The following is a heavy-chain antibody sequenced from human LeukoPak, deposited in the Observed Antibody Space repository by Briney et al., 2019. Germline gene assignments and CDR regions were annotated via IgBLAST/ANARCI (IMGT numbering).Heavy chain of an antibody. J-gene: IGHJ3*02. D-gene: IGHD3-22*01. CDR3: ARGPYSYDSSGAFDI. Sequence: SETLSLTCAVYGGSFSGYYWSWIRQPPGKGLEWIGEINHRGSTNYNPSLKSRVTISVDTSKNQFSLKLSSVTAADTAMYFCARGPYSYDSSGAFDIWGQGTMVTVSS. V-gene: IGHV4-34*01. CDR2: INHRGST. CDR1: GGSFSGYY.